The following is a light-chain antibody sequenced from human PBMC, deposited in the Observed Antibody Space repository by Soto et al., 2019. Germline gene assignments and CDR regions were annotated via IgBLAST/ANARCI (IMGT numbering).Light chain of an antibody. V-gene: IGKV1-39*01. CDR2: AAS. CDR3: QQSYSTPRT. J-gene: IGKJ1*01. CDR1: QSISSY. Sequence: DIQMTQSPSSLSASVGDRVTITCRASQSISSYLNWYQQKPGKAPKLLIYAASSLQSGVPSRFSGGGSGTACTLTISSLQPEDFATYYCQQSYSTPRTFGQGTKVEIK.